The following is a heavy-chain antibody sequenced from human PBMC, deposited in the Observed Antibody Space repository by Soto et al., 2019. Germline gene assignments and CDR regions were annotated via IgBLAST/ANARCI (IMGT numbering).Heavy chain of an antibody. CDR2: IYYSGST. V-gene: IGHV4-59*08. Sequence: SETLSLTCTASGGSISSYYWSLIRQPPGKGLEWIGYIYYSGSTNYNPSLKSRVTISVDTSKNQFSLKLSSVTAADTAVYYCARQKSTYYDFWSGYYTSPFDYWGQGTLVTVSS. CDR1: GGSISSYY. D-gene: IGHD3-3*01. CDR3: ARQKSTYYDFWSGYYTSPFDY. J-gene: IGHJ4*02.